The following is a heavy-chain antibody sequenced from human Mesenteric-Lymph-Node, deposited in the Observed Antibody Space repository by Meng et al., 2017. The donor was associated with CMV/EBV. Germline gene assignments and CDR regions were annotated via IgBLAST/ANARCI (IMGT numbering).Heavy chain of an antibody. D-gene: IGHD5-24*01. J-gene: IGHJ4*02. CDR1: GYTFTTYA. CDR2: ISGYNGNT. V-gene: IGHV1-18*01. CDR3: ARTWLQFEDY. Sequence: SCKASGYTFTTYAISWVRQAPGQGLEWMGRISGYNGNTNYAQRLQGRVSMTTDTNTSTAYMELRSLRSDDTAVYYCARTWLQFEDYWGQGTLVTVSS.